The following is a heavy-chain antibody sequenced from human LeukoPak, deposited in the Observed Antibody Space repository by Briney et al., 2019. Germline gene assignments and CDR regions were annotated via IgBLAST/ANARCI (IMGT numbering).Heavy chain of an antibody. V-gene: IGHV3-73*01. Sequence: GGSLRLSCGTSGFTFSGYTMHWVRQASGKGLEWVGRVRSKADSYATAYAASVKGRFTVSRDDSKNTAYLQMNSLKTEDTAVYYCARGTVLRFLEWLLRPDYYYYYYMDVWGKGTTVTVSS. CDR2: VRSKADSYAT. CDR3: ARGTVLRFLEWLLRPDYYYYYYMDV. CDR1: GFTFSGYT. D-gene: IGHD3-3*01. J-gene: IGHJ6*03.